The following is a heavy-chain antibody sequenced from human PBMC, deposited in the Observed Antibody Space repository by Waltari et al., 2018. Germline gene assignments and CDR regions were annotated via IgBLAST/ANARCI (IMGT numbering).Heavy chain of an antibody. CDR2: IRYDGSNK. J-gene: IGHJ4*02. CDR1: GFPFSRYG. CDR3: AKDVTGSSSSDYYFDY. D-gene: IGHD6-6*01. V-gene: IGHV3-30*02. Sequence: QVQLVESGGGVVQPGGCLRLSGAASGFPFSRYGMHWIRPAPGKGLEWGAFIRYDGSNKYYADSVKGRFTISRDNSKNTLYLQMNSLRAEDTAVYYCAKDVTGSSSSDYYFDYWGQGTLVTVSS.